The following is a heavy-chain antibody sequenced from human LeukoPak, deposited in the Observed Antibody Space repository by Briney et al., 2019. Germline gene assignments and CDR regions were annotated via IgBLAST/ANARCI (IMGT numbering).Heavy chain of an antibody. J-gene: IGHJ4*02. V-gene: IGHV4-34*01. CDR1: GGSFSGYY. D-gene: IGHD1-14*01. Sequence: SETLSLTCAVYGGSFSGYYWSWIRQPPGKGLEWIGEINHSGSTNYNPSLKSRVTISVDTSKNQFSLKLSSVTAADTAVYYCARDIPEHPFDYWGQGTLVTVSS. CDR3: ARDIPEHPFDY. CDR2: INHSGST.